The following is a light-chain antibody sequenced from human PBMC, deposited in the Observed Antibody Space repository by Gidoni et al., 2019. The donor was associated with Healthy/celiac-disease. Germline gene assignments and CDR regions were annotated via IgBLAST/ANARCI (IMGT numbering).Light chain of an antibody. CDR1: QSISSY. V-gene: IGKV1-39*01. J-gene: IGKJ3*01. Sequence: SQLTTSPSSLSASVGDRVTITCRASQSISSYLNWYQQKPGKAPKVLIYAASSLQSGVPSRFSGSGSGTDFTLTISSLQPEDFATYYCKQSDSTPFTYGPXTKVDIK. CDR3: KQSDSTPFT. CDR2: AAS.